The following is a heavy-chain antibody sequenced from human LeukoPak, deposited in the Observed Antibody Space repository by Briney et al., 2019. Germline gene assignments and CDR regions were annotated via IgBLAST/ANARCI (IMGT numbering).Heavy chain of an antibody. CDR2: IKQDGSEK. V-gene: IGHV3-7*01. J-gene: IGHJ4*02. CDR3: AITRQLRWGLFIDY. D-gene: IGHD4-23*01. CDR1: GFTFSSFW. Sequence: AGGSLRLSCAASGFTFSSFWMTWVRQAPGKGLEWVANIKQDGSEKYYVDSVKGRFTISRDNAKNSLYLQMNSLRAEDTALYYCAITRQLRWGLFIDYWGRGTLVTVSS.